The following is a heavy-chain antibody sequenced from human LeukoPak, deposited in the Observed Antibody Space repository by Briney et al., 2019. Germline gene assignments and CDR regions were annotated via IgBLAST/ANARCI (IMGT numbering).Heavy chain of an antibody. Sequence: SVKVSCKASGGTFSSYAISWVRQAPGQGLEWMGGIIPIFGTANYAQKFQGRVTITTDESTSTAYMELSSLRSEDTAVYYCATTRSGPDSSGFYFDYWGQGTLVTVSS. V-gene: IGHV1-69*05. D-gene: IGHD3-22*01. CDR1: GGTFSSYA. CDR3: ATTRSGPDSSGFYFDY. CDR2: IIPIFGTA. J-gene: IGHJ4*02.